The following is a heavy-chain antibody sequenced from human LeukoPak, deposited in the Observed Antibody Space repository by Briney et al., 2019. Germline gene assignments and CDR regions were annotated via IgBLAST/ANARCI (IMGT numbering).Heavy chain of an antibody. Sequence: GGSLRLSCAASGFTVSSTYMNWVRQAPGKGLEWVSVIYSGGATYYADSVKGRFTISRDNSKNTLYLQMNSLRAGDTAVYYCARGYGPDYWGQGTQVTVSS. D-gene: IGHD2-15*01. CDR1: GFTVSSTY. CDR3: ARGYGPDY. V-gene: IGHV3-53*01. J-gene: IGHJ4*02. CDR2: IYSGGAT.